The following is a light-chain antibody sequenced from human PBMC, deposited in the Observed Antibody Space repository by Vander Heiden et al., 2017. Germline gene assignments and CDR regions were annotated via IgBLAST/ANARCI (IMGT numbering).Light chain of an antibody. J-gene: IGLJ1*01. CDR3: AAWDDSRSGLYV. CDR1: SCNIGSNH. CDR2: RNN. Sequence: QSVLTQPPSASGTPGQRVPISCSGSSCNIGSNHVYWYQQLPGTAPKRLIFRNNKRPSGVPDRFSGAKSGTTAALAISGRRSEDDADDYCAAWDDSRSGLYVFGTGTKVTVL. V-gene: IGLV1-47*01.